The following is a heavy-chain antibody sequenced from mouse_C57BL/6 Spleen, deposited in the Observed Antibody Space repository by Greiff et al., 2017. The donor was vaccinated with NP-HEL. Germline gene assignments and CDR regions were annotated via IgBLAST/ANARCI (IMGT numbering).Heavy chain of an antibody. CDR2: ISSGGDYI. V-gene: IGHV5-9-1*02. D-gene: IGHD1-1*01. CDR1: GFTFSSYA. CDR3: TRGPTVVANRYWYFDV. Sequence: VQLKESGEGLVKPGGSLKLSCAASGFTFSSYAMSWVRQTPEKRLEWVAYISSGGDYIYYADTVKGRFTISRDNARNTLYLQMSSLKSEDTAMYYCTRGPTVVANRYWYFDVWGTGTTVTVAS. J-gene: IGHJ1*03.